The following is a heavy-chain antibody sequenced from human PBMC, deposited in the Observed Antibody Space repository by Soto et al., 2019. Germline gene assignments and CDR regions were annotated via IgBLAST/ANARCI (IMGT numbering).Heavy chain of an antibody. CDR2: IWYDGSNK. V-gene: IGHV3-33*01. J-gene: IGHJ5*01. D-gene: IGHD3-22*01. Sequence: GGSLRLSCAASGFTFSSYGMHWVRQAPGKGLEWVAVIWYDGSNKYYADSVKGRFTISRDNSKNTLYLQMNSLRAEDTAVYYCARDRRPDYYDSSGYWDSWGQGTLVTVSS. CDR1: GFTFSSYG. CDR3: ARDRRPDYYDSSGYWDS.